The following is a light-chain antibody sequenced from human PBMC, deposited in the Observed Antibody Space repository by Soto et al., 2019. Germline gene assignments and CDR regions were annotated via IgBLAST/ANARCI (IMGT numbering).Light chain of an antibody. J-gene: IGKJ5*01. CDR2: DAS. V-gene: IGKV1-33*01. Sequence: DILMTQSPSSLSASVGDRVTITCQASQDITNFLNWYQQKPGKAPKLLIYDASNLETGVPSRFSGSGSGTDFTFTISSLQPEDIATYYCQQYEDVPITFGQGTRLEIK. CDR1: QDITNF. CDR3: QQYEDVPIT.